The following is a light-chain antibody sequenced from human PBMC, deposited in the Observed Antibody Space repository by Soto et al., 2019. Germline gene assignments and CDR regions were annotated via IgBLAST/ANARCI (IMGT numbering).Light chain of an antibody. CDR2: DAS. J-gene: IGKJ1*01. CDR1: QSISSN. CDR3: QQYDNWPRT. Sequence: VMTQSPATLSVSPGERATLSCRASQSISSNLAWYQQTPGQAPRLLIYDASTRATGVPARFGGSGSGTEFTLTLSNLQSEDFAIYYCQQYDNWPRTFGQGTKVDIK. V-gene: IGKV3-15*01.